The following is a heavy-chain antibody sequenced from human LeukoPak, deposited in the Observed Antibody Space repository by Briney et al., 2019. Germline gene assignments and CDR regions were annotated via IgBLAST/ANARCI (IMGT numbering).Heavy chain of an antibody. J-gene: IGHJ3*02. CDR3: ARRITIFGVVTYDAFDI. V-gene: IGHV4-39*01. CDR2: IYYSGST. Sequence: SETLSLTCTVSGGSISNSSYYWGWIRQPPGKGLGWIGSIYYSGSTYYNLSLKSRVTISVDTSKNQFSLKLSSVTAADTAVYYCARRITIFGVVTYDAFDIWGQGTMVTVSS. CDR1: GGSISNSSYY. D-gene: IGHD3-3*01.